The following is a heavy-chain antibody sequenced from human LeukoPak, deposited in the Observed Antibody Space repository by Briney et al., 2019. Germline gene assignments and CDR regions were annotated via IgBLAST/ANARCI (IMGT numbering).Heavy chain of an antibody. CDR2: ISGSGGST. D-gene: IGHD6-13*01. CDR3: AKDVYRIAAAGKDY. CDR1: GFTFSRFG. Sequence: GGSLRLSCAASGFTFSRFGMSWVRQAPGKGLEWVSAISGSGGSTYYADSVKGRFTISRDNSKNTLYLQMNSLRAEDTAVYYCAKDVYRIAAAGKDYWGQGTLVTVSS. J-gene: IGHJ4*02. V-gene: IGHV3-23*01.